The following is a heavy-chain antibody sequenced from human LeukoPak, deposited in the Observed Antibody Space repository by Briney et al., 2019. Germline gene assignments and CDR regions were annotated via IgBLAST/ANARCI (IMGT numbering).Heavy chain of an antibody. Sequence: PGGSLRLSCAASGFTFSNYEMNWVRQAPGKGLEWVSYISSSGNTIYYADSVKGRFTISRDNAKNSVYLQMNNLRAEDTAVYYCARDPQRPLSSLGHFENWGQGTLVTVSS. CDR1: GFTFSNYE. V-gene: IGHV3-48*03. CDR2: ISSSGNTI. CDR3: ARDPQRPLSSLGHFEN. D-gene: IGHD6-13*01. J-gene: IGHJ4*02.